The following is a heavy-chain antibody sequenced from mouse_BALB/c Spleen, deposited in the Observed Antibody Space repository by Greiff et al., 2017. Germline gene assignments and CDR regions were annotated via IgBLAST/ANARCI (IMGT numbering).Heavy chain of an antibody. CDR1: GYAFSSSW. CDR3: ARWGTSTVVATGEYFDY. V-gene: IGHV1-82*01. J-gene: IGHJ2*01. CDR2: IYPGDGDT. Sequence: VQLQQSGPELVKPGASVKISCKASGYAFSSSWMNWVKQRPGQGLEWIGRIYPGDGDTNYNGKFKGKATLTADKSSSTAYMQLSSLTSVDSAVYFCARWGTSTVVATGEYFDYWGQGTTLTVSS. D-gene: IGHD1-1*01.